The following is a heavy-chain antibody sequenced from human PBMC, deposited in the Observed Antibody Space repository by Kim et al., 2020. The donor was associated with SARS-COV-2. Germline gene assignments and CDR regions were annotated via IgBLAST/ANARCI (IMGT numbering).Heavy chain of an antibody. Sequence: GGSLRLSCAASGFTFSSYGMHWVRQAPGKGLEWVAVIWYDGSNKYYADSVKGRFTISRDNSKNTLYLQMNSLRAEDTAVYYCAREGGYCSSTSCSDLEDPTSYYYGMDVWGQGTTVTVSS. D-gene: IGHD2-2*01. J-gene: IGHJ6*02. V-gene: IGHV3-33*01. CDR2: IWYDGSNK. CDR1: GFTFSSYG. CDR3: AREGGYCSSTSCSDLEDPTSYYYGMDV.